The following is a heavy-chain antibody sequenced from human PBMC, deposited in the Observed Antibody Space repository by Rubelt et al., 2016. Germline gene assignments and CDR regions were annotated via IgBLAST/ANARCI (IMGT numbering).Heavy chain of an antibody. CDR2: ISGSGGST. CDR1: GFTFSRYA. CDR3: AREDPYQAPTKEDGMDV. V-gene: IGHV3-23*01. D-gene: IGHD1/OR15-1a*01. Sequence: SRGGLVQPGGSLRVSCAASGFTFSRYAMNWVRQAPGKGLEWVAAISGSGGSTFYADSVKGRFTISRDNSKNTLYLQMNSLRAEDTAIYYCAREDPYQAPTKEDGMDVWGPGTTVTVSS. J-gene: IGHJ6*02.